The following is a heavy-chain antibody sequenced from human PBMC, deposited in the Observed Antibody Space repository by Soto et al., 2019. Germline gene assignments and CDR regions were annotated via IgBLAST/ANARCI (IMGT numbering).Heavy chain of an antibody. V-gene: IGHV1-69*13. Sequence: SVKVSCKASGGTFSSYAISWVRQAPGQGLEWMGGIIPIFGTANYAQKFQGRVTITADESTSTAYMELSSLRSEDTAVYYRARGVDIVVVPAAEYYYYGMDVWGQGTTVTVSS. CDR1: GGTFSSYA. CDR2: IIPIFGTA. D-gene: IGHD2-2*03. J-gene: IGHJ6*02. CDR3: ARGVDIVVVPAAEYYYYGMDV.